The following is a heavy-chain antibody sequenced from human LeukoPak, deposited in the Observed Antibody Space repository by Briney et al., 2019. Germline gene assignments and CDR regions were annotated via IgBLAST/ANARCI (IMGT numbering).Heavy chain of an antibody. CDR2: ISAHNGNT. J-gene: IGHJ5*02. CDR3: ARDLGEAAAGGWFDP. V-gene: IGHV1-18*01. D-gene: IGHD6-13*01. CDR1: GYTFTSYG. Sequence: ASVKVSCKASGYTFTSYGISWVRQAPGQGLEWMGWISAHNGNTNYAQKLQGRVTMTTDTSTSTDYMALRSLRSDDTAVYYCARDLGEAAAGGWFDPWGQGTLVTVSS.